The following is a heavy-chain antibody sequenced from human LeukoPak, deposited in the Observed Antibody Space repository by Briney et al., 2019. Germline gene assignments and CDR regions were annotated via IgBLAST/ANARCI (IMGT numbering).Heavy chain of an antibody. CDR2: MNPNSGNT. Sequence: ASVKVSCKASGYTFTSYDINWVRQATGQGLGWMGWMNPNSGNTGYAQKFQGRVTMTRNTSISTAYMELSSLRSEDTAVYYCARSPKGELRDSGYDHGFDYWGQGTLVTVSS. V-gene: IGHV1-8*01. CDR3: ARSPKGELRDSGYDHGFDY. J-gene: IGHJ4*02. CDR1: GYTFTSYD. D-gene: IGHD5-12*01.